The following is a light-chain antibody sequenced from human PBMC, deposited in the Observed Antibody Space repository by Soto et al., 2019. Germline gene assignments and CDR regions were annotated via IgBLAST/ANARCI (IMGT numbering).Light chain of an antibody. CDR3: HQRSNWPGT. CDR2: DAS. V-gene: IGKV3-11*01. Sequence: EIVLTQSPATLSLSPGERATLSCRATQSVRSSLAWYLQQPGQAPRLLIYDASKRATGIPARFSGSGSGTDFTLTISSLEPKDFAVYYCHQRSNWPGTFGQGTKVEIK. J-gene: IGKJ1*01. CDR1: QSVRSS.